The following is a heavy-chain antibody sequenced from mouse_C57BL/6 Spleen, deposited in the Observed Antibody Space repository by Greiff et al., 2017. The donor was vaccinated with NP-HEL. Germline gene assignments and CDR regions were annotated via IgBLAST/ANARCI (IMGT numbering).Heavy chain of an antibody. CDR2: INPNNGST. V-gene: IGHV1-18*01. CDR1: GYTFTDYN. CDR3: ARGDYDSYYFDY. D-gene: IGHD2-4*01. Sequence: EVQLQQSGPELVKPGASVKIPCKASGYTFTDYNMDWVKQSHGKSLEWIGDINPNNGSTIYNQKFKGKATLTVDKSSSTAYMELRSLTSEDTAVYDCARGDYDSYYFDYWGQGTTLTVSS. J-gene: IGHJ2*01.